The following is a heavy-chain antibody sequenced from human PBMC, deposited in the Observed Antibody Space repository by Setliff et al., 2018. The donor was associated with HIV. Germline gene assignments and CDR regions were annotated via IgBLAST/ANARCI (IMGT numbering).Heavy chain of an antibody. J-gene: IGHJ4*02. Sequence: SETLSLTCAVYGGSFSGYYWNWIRQPPGRGLEWIGEINHSGSTNYNPSLKSRVTIPVDTSKNQFSLKLSSVTAADTAVYYCARGTVVPYYLDYWGQGTLVTVSS. CDR2: INHSGST. CDR3: ARGTVVPYYLDY. CDR1: GGSFSGYY. D-gene: IGHD2-15*01. V-gene: IGHV4-34*01.